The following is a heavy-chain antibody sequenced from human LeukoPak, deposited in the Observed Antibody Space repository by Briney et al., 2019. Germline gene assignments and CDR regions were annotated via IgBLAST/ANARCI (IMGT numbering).Heavy chain of an antibody. V-gene: IGHV4-59*01. CDR1: AFTISSYY. Sequence: PSETLSLNCTVYAFTISSYYWSWIRQPPGKGLEWFRYLYYSGSTNCHHSLKGRTTISVNTINTQFSLKLSSVTAADTAVYYCARDQSSVRGRSLFDIWGQGTMVTVSS. CDR2: LYYSGST. CDR3: ARDQSSVRGRSLFDI. D-gene: IGHD3-22*01. J-gene: IGHJ3*02.